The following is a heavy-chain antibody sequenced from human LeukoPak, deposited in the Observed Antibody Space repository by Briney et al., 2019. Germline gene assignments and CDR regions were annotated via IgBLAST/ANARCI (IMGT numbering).Heavy chain of an antibody. Sequence: SETLSLTCTVSGGSISSGSYYWSWIRQPAGKGLEWIVRIYTSGSTNYNPSLKSRVTISVDTSKNQFSLKLSSVTAADTAVYYCARDPTYYDFWSGPYFDLWGRGTLVTVSS. CDR1: GGSISSGSYY. V-gene: IGHV4-61*02. D-gene: IGHD3-3*01. CDR2: IYTSGST. J-gene: IGHJ2*01. CDR3: ARDPTYYDFWSGPYFDL.